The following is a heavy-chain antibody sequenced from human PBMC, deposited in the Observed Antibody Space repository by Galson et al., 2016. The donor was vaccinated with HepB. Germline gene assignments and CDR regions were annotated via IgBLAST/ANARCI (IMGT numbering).Heavy chain of an antibody. D-gene: IGHD1-1*01. CDR3: ARGNGRPGERGDY. J-gene: IGHJ4*02. CDR2: INYGGTNT. CDR1: GFTFNSNG. Sequence: SLRLSCAASGFTFNSNGMHWVRQAPGKGLVWVSRINYGGTNTDYADSVKGRFAISRDNAKNTLYLQMTNLRAEDTAVYYCARGNGRPGERGDYWGQGTLLTVSS. V-gene: IGHV3-74*01.